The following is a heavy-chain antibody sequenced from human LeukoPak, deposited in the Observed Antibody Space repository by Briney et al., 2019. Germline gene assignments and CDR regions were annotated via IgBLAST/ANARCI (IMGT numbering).Heavy chain of an antibody. Sequence: GGSLRLSCAASGFTFSGSAMHWVRQASGKGLEWVGRIRSKANSYATAYAASVKGRFTISRDNSMNTLYLQMNSLRPEDTAVYYCAKQGLVPATAGDWGQGTLVTVSS. J-gene: IGHJ4*02. D-gene: IGHD2-2*01. CDR2: IRSKANSYAT. CDR1: GFTFSGSA. V-gene: IGHV3-73*01. CDR3: AKQGLVPATAGD.